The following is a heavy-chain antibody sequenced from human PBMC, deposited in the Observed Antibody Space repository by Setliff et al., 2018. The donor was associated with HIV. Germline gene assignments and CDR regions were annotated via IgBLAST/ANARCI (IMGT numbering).Heavy chain of an antibody. CDR2: IYTSGTT. CDR1: GGSISSYY. D-gene: IGHD3-22*01. V-gene: IGHV4-4*07. CDR3: ARHDSGGYYSLDY. J-gene: IGHJ4*02. Sequence: PSETLSLTCTVSGGSISSYYWSWMRQPAGKRLEWIGRIYTSGTTNYNPSLKSRVTISVDTSKNQFSLKLSSVTAADTAVYYCARHDSGGYYSLDYWGQGTLVTVSS.